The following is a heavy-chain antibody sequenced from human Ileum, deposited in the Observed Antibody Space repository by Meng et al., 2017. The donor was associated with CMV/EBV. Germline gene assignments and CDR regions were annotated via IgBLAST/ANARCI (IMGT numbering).Heavy chain of an antibody. CDR3: ASWAHGSRR. Sequence: GESLKISCAASGFTFSSYSMNWVRQAPGKGLEWVSSISSSSSYIYYADSVKGRFTIPSDNAKNSLYLQMNSLRAEDTAVYYCASWAHGSRRWGQGTLVTVSS. CDR2: ISSSSSYI. D-gene: IGHD2-2*03. J-gene: IGHJ4*02. V-gene: IGHV3-21*01. CDR1: GFTFSSYS.